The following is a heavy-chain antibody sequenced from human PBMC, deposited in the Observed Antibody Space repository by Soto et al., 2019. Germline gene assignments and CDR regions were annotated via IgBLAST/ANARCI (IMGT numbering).Heavy chain of an antibody. J-gene: IGHJ4*02. CDR3: ARVDSSTWNWVLDY. Sequence: SETLSLTCTVSGGSVSSGDYYWSWIRQPPGQGLEWIGKIYHSGDTNYNPSLKSRVIISVDTSKNQFSLKLTSVTAADTAVYYCARVDSSTWNWVLDYWGGGTLVTVS. CDR1: GGSVSSGDYY. D-gene: IGHD6-6*01. V-gene: IGHV4-30-4*01. CDR2: IYHSGDT.